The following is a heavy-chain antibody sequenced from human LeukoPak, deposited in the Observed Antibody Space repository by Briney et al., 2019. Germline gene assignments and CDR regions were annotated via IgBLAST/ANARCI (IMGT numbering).Heavy chain of an antibody. CDR1: GYSFTGYY. V-gene: IGHV1-2*02. CDR2: INPYSGDT. Sequence: ASVKVSCKASGYSFTGYYIHWVRQAPGQGLEWMGWINPYSGDTDSAQKFQGRVAATRDTSITTAYMDLSRLTSDDTAVYYCARANGGGAYYPFDYWGQGALVTVSS. D-gene: IGHD4-17*01. J-gene: IGHJ4*02. CDR3: ARANGGGAYYPFDY.